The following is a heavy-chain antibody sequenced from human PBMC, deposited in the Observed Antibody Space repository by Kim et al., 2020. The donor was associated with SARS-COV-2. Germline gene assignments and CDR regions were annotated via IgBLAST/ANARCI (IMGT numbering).Heavy chain of an antibody. V-gene: IGHV3-30*02. Sequence: YADSVEARFTITRDNSKYTLYLKMNSLRAEDTAVYYCAGGSSGYYDDFDYWGQGTLVTVSS. D-gene: IGHD3-22*01. J-gene: IGHJ4*02. CDR3: AGGSSGYYDDFDY.